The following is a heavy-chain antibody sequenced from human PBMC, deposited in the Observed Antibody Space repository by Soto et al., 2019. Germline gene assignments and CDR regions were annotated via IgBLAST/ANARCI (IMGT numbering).Heavy chain of an antibody. CDR3: ARGSGGYYFDY. V-gene: IGHV4-39*01. Sequence: QLQLQESAPGLVKPSETLSLTCTVSGRPIRSSSYYWGWIRQPPGKGLEWIGSIYYSASTSYNPSRRGRVSISVDTSKKQFSLRLGSVTAADTAGYYCARGSGGYYFDYWGQGTLVTGSS. CDR2: IYYSAST. CDR1: GRPIRSSSYY. D-gene: IGHD2-15*01. J-gene: IGHJ4*02.